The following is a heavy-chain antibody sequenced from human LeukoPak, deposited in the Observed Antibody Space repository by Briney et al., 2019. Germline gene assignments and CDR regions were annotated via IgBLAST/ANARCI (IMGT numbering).Heavy chain of an antibody. D-gene: IGHD5-18*01. CDR3: ARDRSGYPLDY. V-gene: IGHV3-21*01. Sequence: GGSLRLSGAGSGFNFSSYSMNWVRQAPGKGLEWVSSISATGNYIYYADSVKGRFTISRDNAKNSLYLQMNSLRAEDTAVYYRARDRSGYPLDYWGQGTLVTVSS. CDR2: ISATGNYI. J-gene: IGHJ4*02. CDR1: GFNFSSYS.